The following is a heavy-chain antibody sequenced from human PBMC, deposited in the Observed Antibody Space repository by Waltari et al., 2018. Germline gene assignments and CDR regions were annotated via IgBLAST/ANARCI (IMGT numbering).Heavy chain of an antibody. CDR1: GFTFSSYT. CDR2: ISGSCGST. CDR3: AKDDFSQWELHTN. J-gene: IGHJ4*02. V-gene: IGHV3-23*01. D-gene: IGHD1-26*01. Sequence: EVQLLESGGGLVQPGGSLRLSCAASGFTFSSYTMSWVRRAPGKGLEWVSAISGSCGSTYYADSVKGRFTLSRDNSKNTLYLQMNSLRADDTAVYYCAKDDFSQWELHTNWGQGTLVTVSS.